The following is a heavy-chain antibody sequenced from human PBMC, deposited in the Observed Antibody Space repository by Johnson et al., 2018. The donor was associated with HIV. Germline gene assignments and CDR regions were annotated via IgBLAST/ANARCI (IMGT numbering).Heavy chain of an antibody. CDR1: GFTFSSYW. J-gene: IGHJ3*02. V-gene: IGHV3-7*03. D-gene: IGHD3-10*01. Sequence: MQLVESGGGVVQPGGSLRLSCAASGFTFSSYWMSWVRQAPGKGLEWVANIKQDGSEKYYVDSVKGRFTISRDNAKNSLYLQMNSLRAEDTALYYCARDSMVQGVMWAFDIWGQGTMVTVSS. CDR2: IKQDGSEK. CDR3: ARDSMVQGVMWAFDI.